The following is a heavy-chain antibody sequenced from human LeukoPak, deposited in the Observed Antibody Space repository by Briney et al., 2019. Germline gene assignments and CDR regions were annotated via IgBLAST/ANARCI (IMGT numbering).Heavy chain of an antibody. D-gene: IGHD2-15*01. CDR1: GFTFSSYE. J-gene: IGHJ5*02. CDR3: ARGTVVAAMNWFDP. CDR2: ISSSGSTI. V-gene: IGHV3-48*03. Sequence: GGSLRLSCAASGFTFSSYEMNWVRQAPGKGLEWVSYISSSGSTIYYADSVKGRFTISRDNAKNSLYLQMNSLRAEDTAVYYCARGTVVAAMNWFDPWGQGTLVTVSS.